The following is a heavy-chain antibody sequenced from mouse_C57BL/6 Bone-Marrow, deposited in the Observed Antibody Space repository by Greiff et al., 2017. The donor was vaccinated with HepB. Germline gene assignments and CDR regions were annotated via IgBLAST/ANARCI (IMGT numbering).Heavy chain of an antibody. Sequence: QVQLQQPGAELVMPGASVKLSCKASGYTFTSYWMHWVKQRPGQGLEWIGEIDPSDSYTNYNQKFKGKSTLTVDKSSSTAYMQLSSLTSEDSAVYDCARGEFNTTVVAKDYYAMDYWGQGTSVTVSS. J-gene: IGHJ4*01. CDR3: ARGEFNTTVVAKDYYAMDY. V-gene: IGHV1-69*01. D-gene: IGHD1-1*01. CDR1: GYTFTSYW. CDR2: IDPSDSYT.